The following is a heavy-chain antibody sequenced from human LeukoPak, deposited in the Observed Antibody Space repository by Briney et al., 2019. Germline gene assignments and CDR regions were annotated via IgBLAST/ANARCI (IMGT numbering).Heavy chain of an antibody. V-gene: IGHV1-46*01. CDR3: ARDNSVGDIAWWFDP. CDR2: INPTGTTT. Sequence: GASVKVSCKSSGYTFIHNWMHWVRQAPGQGLEWVGLINPTGTTTLYAQKFQGRVTLTRDMSTSTDYMDLRSLKSDDTAVYYCARDNSVGDIAWWFDPWGQGTLVTVSS. D-gene: IGHD3-10*01. CDR1: GYTFIHNW. J-gene: IGHJ5*02.